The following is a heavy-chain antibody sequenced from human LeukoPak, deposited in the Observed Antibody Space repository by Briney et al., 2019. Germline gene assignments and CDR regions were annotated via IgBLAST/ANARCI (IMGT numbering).Heavy chain of an antibody. Sequence: GASVKVSCKASGYTFTSYGISWVRQAPGQGLEWMGWISAYNGNTNYAQKLQGRVTMTTDTSTSTAYMELRSLRSDDTAVYYCARVRGYSSGWSRGWYFDLWGRGTLVTVSS. CDR3: ARVRGYSSGWSRGWYFDL. D-gene: IGHD6-19*01. CDR2: ISAYNGNT. V-gene: IGHV1-18*01. J-gene: IGHJ2*01. CDR1: GYTFTSYG.